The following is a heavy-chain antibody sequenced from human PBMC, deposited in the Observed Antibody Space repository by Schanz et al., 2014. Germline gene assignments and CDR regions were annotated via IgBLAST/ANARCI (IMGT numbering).Heavy chain of an antibody. D-gene: IGHD2-15*01. CDR3: AKGIGYCSGGTCYDYYYYGLDV. Sequence: DVQLLESGGGLVQPGGSLRLSCAASGFTFNSYAMTWVRQAPGKGLEWVSSISHSGGSKYYADSVTGRFTISRDNSENTLYLQMNSLSADDTAVCYCAKGIGYCSGGTCYDYYYYGLDVWGQGTTVTVSS. CDR2: ISHSGGSK. CDR1: GFTFNSYA. V-gene: IGHV3-23*01. J-gene: IGHJ6*02.